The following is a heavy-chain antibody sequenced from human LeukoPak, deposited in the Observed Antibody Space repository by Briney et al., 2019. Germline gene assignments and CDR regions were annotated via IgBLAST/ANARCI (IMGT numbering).Heavy chain of an antibody. CDR2: IYSGAST. Sequence: GGSLRLSCAASGFTVSSNYMSWVRQAPGKGLEWVSVIYSGASTYYADSVKGRFTISRDNSKNTLYLQMNSLRADGTALYYCARLVAGGTGWFDPWGQGTLATVSS. V-gene: IGHV3-53*01. D-gene: IGHD2-15*01. J-gene: IGHJ5*02. CDR1: GFTVSSNY. CDR3: ARLVAGGTGWFDP.